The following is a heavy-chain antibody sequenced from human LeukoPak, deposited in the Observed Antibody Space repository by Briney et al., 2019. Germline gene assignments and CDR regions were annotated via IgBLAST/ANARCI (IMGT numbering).Heavy chain of an antibody. Sequence: GGSLRLPCTASGFAFTNYGMNWVRQAPGKGLEWVSGVTASGGTTYYADSVKGRFTISRDNSKNTLYLQMNSLRADDTAVYYCAKSHHVTAIDYWGQGTLVTVSS. D-gene: IGHD2-21*02. CDR3: AKSHHVTAIDY. V-gene: IGHV3-23*01. CDR1: GFAFTNYG. CDR2: VTASGGTT. J-gene: IGHJ4*02.